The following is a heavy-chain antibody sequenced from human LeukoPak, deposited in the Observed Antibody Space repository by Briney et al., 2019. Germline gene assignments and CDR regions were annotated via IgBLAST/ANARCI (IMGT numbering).Heavy chain of an antibody. V-gene: IGHV1-2*06. CDR3: ARAWPLRRITIFGGFDP. J-gene: IGHJ5*02. D-gene: IGHD3-3*01. CDR1: GYTFTGYY. CDR2: INPNSGGT. Sequence: ASVKVSCKASGYTFTGYYMHGVRQAPGQGLEWMGRINPNSGGTNYAQKFQGRVTMTRDTSISTAYMELSRLRSDDTAVYYCARAWPLRRITIFGGFDPWGQGTLVTVSS.